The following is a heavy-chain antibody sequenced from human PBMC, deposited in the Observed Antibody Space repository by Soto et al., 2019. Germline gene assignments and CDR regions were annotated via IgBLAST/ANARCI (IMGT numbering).Heavy chain of an antibody. D-gene: IGHD2-21*01. CDR3: ARDVVSIDAGFDY. CDR2: ISSSSSTI. J-gene: IGHJ4*02. CDR1: AFTSSSYS. Sequence: GVSRRLSCAASAFTSSSYSMNWVRQAPGKGLQWVSYISSSSSTIYYADSVKGRFTISRDNAKNSLYLQMNSRRDEDTAVYYCARDVVSIDAGFDYWGQGTLVTVSS. V-gene: IGHV3-48*02.